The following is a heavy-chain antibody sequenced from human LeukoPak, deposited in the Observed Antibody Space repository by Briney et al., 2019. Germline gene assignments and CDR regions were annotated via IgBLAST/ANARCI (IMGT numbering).Heavy chain of an antibody. D-gene: IGHD6-19*01. CDR1: GGSISSSSYY. V-gene: IGHV4-39*01. J-gene: IGHJ4*02. CDR3: AFTDPEYSSVDY. CDR2: IYYSGST. Sequence: SETLSLTCTVSGGSISSSSYYWGWIRQPPGKVLEWIGSIYYSGSTYYNPSLKSRVTISVDTSKNQFSLKLSSVTAADTAVYYCAFTDPEYSSVDYWGQGTLVTVSS.